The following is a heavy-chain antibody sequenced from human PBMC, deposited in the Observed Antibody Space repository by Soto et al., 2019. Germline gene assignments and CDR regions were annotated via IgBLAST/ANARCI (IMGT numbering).Heavy chain of an antibody. CDR2: IIPLFGQA. V-gene: IGHV1-69*01. D-gene: IGHD3-10*01. J-gene: IGHJ4*02. CDR1: GVTFSSET. Sequence: QVQLVQSGADVKKPGSSVKVSCQASGVTFSSETLGWVRQAPGQGLEWVGGIIPLFGQASYAQKFQGRVTITADESRSTVYMELSSLRSDDTAVYFCATELGENPASPFDAWGQGTLVTVSS. CDR3: ATELGENPASPFDA.